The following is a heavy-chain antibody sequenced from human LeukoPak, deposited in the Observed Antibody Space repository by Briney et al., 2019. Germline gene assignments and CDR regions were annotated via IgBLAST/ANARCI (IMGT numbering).Heavy chain of an antibody. Sequence: GGSLRLSCAASGFTFNHAWMSWVRQAPGKGLEWVGRIKSKTNGGTTDYAAPVKGRFTISRDDSKNTLYLQINSLKTEDTAVYYCTWVGPRYYFDYWGRGTLVTVSS. J-gene: IGHJ4*02. D-gene: IGHD1-26*01. CDR2: IKSKTNGGTT. V-gene: IGHV3-15*01. CDR1: GFTFNHAW. CDR3: TWVGPRYYFDY.